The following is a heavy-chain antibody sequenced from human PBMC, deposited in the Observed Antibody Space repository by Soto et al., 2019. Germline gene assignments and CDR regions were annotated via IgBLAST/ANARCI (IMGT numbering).Heavy chain of an antibody. CDR1: GGSISSSSYY. CDR2: IYYSGST. J-gene: IGHJ6*02. Sequence: ASETLSLTCTVSGGSISSSSYYWGWIRQPPGKGLEWIGRIYYSGSTYYNPSLKSRVTISVDTSKNQFSLKLSSVTAADTAVYYCAVAAQILNYYYYGMDVWGQGTTVTVSS. V-gene: IGHV4-39*01. D-gene: IGHD2-8*01. CDR3: AVAAQILNYYYYGMDV.